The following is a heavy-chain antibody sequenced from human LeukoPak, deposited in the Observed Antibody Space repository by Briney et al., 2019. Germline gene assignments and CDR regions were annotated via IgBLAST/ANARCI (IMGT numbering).Heavy chain of an antibody. Sequence: GGSLRLSCAASGFTVSSNYMSWVRQAPGKGLEWVSVIYSGGSTYYADSVKGRFTISRDNSKNTLYLQMNSLRAEGTAVYYCAREIRGDQGGFWSGYTNYFDYWGQGTLVTVSS. D-gene: IGHD3-3*01. CDR2: IYSGGST. J-gene: IGHJ4*02. CDR1: GFTVSSNY. V-gene: IGHV3-53*01. CDR3: AREIRGDQGGFWSGYTNYFDY.